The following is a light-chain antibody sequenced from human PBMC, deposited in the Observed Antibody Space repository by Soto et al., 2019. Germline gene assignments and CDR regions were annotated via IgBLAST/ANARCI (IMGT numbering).Light chain of an antibody. V-gene: IGLV2-8*01. CDR3: SSYANNNNV. J-gene: IGLJ1*01. Sequence: QSALTQPPSASGSPGQSVTISCTGSSSDVGGYNYVSWYQQRPGKVPKVIIYEVTKRPAGVPDRFSGSKSGNTASLTVSGLQAEDEAEYFCSSYANNNNVFGTGTKVTVL. CDR2: EVT. CDR1: SSDVGGYNY.